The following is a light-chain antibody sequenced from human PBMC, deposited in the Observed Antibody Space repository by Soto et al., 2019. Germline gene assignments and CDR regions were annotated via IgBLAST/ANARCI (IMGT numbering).Light chain of an antibody. CDR1: QSVSSSY. Sequence: ETVLTQSPGTLSLSPGERATLSCRASQSVSSSYLAWYQQKPGQAPRLLIYGASSRATGIPDRFSGSGSGTDFPLTISRLEPEDFAVYYCQQYGRSPPSWTFGQGTKVEIK. J-gene: IGKJ1*01. CDR2: GAS. V-gene: IGKV3-20*01. CDR3: QQYGRSPPSWT.